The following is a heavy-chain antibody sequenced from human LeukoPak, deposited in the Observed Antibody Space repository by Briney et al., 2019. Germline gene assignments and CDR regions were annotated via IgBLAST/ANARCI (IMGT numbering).Heavy chain of an antibody. V-gene: IGHV3-48*01. J-gene: IGHJ4*02. CDR1: GFTFSGYS. Sequence: GGSLRLSCAASGFTFSGYSMMWVRQAPGKGLEWASYISSSSSTKYYADAVKGRFSISRDNAKDSLYLQMNSLRAEDTAVYYCARVIIEVLAAADLWYFDYWGQGTLVTVSS. D-gene: IGHD6-13*01. CDR2: ISSSSSTK. CDR3: ARVIIEVLAAADLWYFDY.